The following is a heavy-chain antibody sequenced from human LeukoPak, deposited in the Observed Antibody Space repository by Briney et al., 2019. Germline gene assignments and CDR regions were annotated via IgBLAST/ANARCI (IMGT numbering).Heavy chain of an antibody. J-gene: IGHJ4*02. CDR2: IQYDDSEK. CDR3: AREGGTIGIGEFDY. Sequence: GGSLRLSCTASGFAFTFSTSGIHWVRQAPGKGLEWVAFIQYDDSEKSYADSVKGRCTTSRDNSKKTVYLQMNSLRVEDTAVYYCAREGGTIGIGEFDYWGRGTLVTVSS. V-gene: IGHV3-30*02. D-gene: IGHD3-16*02. CDR1: GFAFTFSTSG.